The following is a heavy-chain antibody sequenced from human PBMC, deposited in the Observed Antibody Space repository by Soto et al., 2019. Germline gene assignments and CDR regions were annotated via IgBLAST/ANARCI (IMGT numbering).Heavy chain of an antibody. J-gene: IGHJ6*02. Sequence: PGESLKISCKGSGYSFTSYWIGWVRQMPGKGLEWMGIIYPGDSDTRYSPSFQGQVTISADKSISTAYLQWSSLKASDTAMYYCARLVVGGTAMVVFQYGMDVWGQGTTVTVSS. CDR3: ARLVVGGTAMVVFQYGMDV. V-gene: IGHV5-51*01. CDR2: IYPGDSDT. D-gene: IGHD5-18*01. CDR1: GYSFTSYW.